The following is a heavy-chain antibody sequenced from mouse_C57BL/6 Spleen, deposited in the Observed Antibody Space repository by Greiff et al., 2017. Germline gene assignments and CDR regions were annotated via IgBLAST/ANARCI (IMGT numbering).Heavy chain of an antibody. CDR2: INPNNGGT. Sequence: VQLQQSGPELVKPGASVKISCKASGYTFTDYYMNWVKQSHGKSLEWIGDINPNNGGTSYNQKFKGKATLTVDKSSSTAYMELRSLTSEDSAVYYCARHGSRGGYFDVWGTGTTVTVSS. V-gene: IGHV1-26*01. D-gene: IGHD1-1*01. CDR3: ARHGSRGGYFDV. CDR1: GYTFTDYY. J-gene: IGHJ1*03.